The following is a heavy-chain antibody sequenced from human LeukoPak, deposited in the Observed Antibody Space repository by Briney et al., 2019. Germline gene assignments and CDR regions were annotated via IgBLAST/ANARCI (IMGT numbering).Heavy chain of an antibody. D-gene: IGHD3-10*01. CDR3: ARGSTYYYDSGSSGPHYFDS. V-gene: IGHV3-30*01. CDR2: ISYDGTIT. Sequence: GRSLRLSCAASGFTFSSYAMHWVRQAPGKGLEWVAVISYDGTITYYADSVKGRFTNSRDNPKNTLYLQLNSLRAEDTAIYYCARGSTYYYDSGSSGPHYFDSWGQGTLVTVSS. J-gene: IGHJ4*02. CDR1: GFTFSSYA.